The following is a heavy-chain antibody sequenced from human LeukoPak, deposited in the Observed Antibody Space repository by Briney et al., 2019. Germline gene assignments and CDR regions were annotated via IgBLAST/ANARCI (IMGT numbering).Heavy chain of an antibody. Sequence: SETLSLTCAVSGGSFSGYNCNWIRQPPGKGLEWIGEINHGGSTNYNPSLKSRVAISIGTSNNHFSLKLSSVTAADRAVYYCAITHYDILTGYHKYMDIWGKGTTVSISS. CDR1: GGSFSGYN. V-gene: IGHV4-34*01. D-gene: IGHD3-9*01. CDR3: AITHYDILTGYHKYMDI. CDR2: INHGGST. J-gene: IGHJ6*03.